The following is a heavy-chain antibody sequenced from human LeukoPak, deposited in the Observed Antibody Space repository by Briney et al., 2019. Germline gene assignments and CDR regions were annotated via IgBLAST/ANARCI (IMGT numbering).Heavy chain of an antibody. Sequence: ASVKVSCKASGYTFTGYYMHWVRQAPGQGLEWMGWINPNSGATNYAQNFQGRVTMTRDTSISTAYMELSRLRSDDTAVYYCARVVTSDAFDIWGQGTMVTVSS. CDR1: GYTFTGYY. CDR2: INPNSGAT. D-gene: IGHD2-2*01. J-gene: IGHJ3*02. CDR3: ARVVTSDAFDI. V-gene: IGHV1-2*02.